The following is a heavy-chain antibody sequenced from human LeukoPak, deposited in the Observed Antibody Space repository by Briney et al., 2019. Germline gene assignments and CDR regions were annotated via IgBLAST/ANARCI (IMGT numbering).Heavy chain of an antibody. D-gene: IGHD3-10*01. CDR3: AKDQYYYGSGSRRGYYFDY. CDR2: ISSSGSTI. CDR1: GFTFSSYE. Sequence: GGSLRLSCAASGFTFSSYEMNWVRQAPGKGLEWVSYISSSGSTIYYADSVKGRFTISRDNSKNTLYLQMNSLRAEDTAVYYCAKDQYYYGSGSRRGYYFDYWGQGTLVTVSS. J-gene: IGHJ4*02. V-gene: IGHV3-48*03.